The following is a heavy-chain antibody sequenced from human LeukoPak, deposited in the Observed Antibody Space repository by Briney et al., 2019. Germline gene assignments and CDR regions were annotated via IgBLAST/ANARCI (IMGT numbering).Heavy chain of an antibody. CDR1: GASISNHY. V-gene: IGHV4-59*11. Sequence: SETLSLXCTVSGASISNHYWSWIRQPPGKGLEWIGYVHHNGDTNYNPSLTSRVATSVDTSRNQFSLRLYSVSAADTAVYYCARGSTRADDYWGQGILVTVSS. J-gene: IGHJ4*02. D-gene: IGHD2/OR15-2a*01. CDR3: ARGSTRADDY. CDR2: VHHNGDT.